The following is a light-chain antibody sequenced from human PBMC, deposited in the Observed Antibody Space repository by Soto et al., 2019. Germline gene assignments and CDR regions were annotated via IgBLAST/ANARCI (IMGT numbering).Light chain of an antibody. V-gene: IGLV2-14*03. CDR3: SSYRSGSTLV. CDR2: DVN. J-gene: IGLJ2*01. Sequence: QSVLTQPASVSGSPGQSITISCTGTSSDVGGSNYVSWYQQHPGKAPKLMICDVNNRPSGISNRFSGSKSGNTASLTISGLQAEDEADYYCSSYRSGSTLVFGGGTKLTVL. CDR1: SSDVGGSNY.